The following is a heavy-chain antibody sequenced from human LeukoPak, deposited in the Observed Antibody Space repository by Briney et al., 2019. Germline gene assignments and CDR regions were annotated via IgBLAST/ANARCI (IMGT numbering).Heavy chain of an antibody. J-gene: IGHJ3*02. CDR3: ARDSGAFDI. CDR1: GFTFSNYW. V-gene: IGHV3-7*01. CDR2: IKQDGSEK. Sequence: GGSLILSCAASGFTFSNYWMSWVRQASGKGLEWVATIKQDGSEKHYVDSVKGRFTISRDNAKNSLYLQMNSLRAEDTAVYYCARDSGAFDIWGQGTMVTVSS.